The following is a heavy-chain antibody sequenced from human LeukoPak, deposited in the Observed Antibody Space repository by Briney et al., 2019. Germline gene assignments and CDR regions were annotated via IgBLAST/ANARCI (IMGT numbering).Heavy chain of an antibody. CDR2: ISAYNGNT. Sequence: ASVKVSCKASGYTFTSYGISWARQAPGQGLEWMGWISAYNGNTNYAQKLQGRVTMTTDTSTSTAYMELSSLRSEDTAVYYCARDDHSGSNQYYFDYWGQGTLVTVSS. J-gene: IGHJ4*02. CDR3: ARDDHSGSNQYYFDY. CDR1: GYTFTSYG. V-gene: IGHV1-18*01. D-gene: IGHD3-10*01.